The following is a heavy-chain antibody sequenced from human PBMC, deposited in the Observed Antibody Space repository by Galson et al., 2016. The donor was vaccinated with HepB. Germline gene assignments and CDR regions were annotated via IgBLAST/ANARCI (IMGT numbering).Heavy chain of an antibody. J-gene: IGHJ3*02. CDR2: TYYRSKWYY. Sequence: CAISGDSVSGTTIAWNWIRHSPSRGLEWLGRTYYRSKWYYDYAGSVQSRITINPDTSRNQFSLQLNSVTPEDTAAYYCASDGYTSGWHGAFEIWGQGTMVTVSS. V-gene: IGHV6-1*01. CDR1: GDSVSGTTIA. CDR3: ASDGYTSGWHGAFEI. D-gene: IGHD6-19*01.